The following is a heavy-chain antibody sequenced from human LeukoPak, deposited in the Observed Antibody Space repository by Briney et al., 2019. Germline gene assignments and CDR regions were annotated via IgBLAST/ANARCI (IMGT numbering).Heavy chain of an antibody. D-gene: IGHD3-22*01. CDR2: IHHRGAT. CDR1: GGSFSGYY. Sequence: SETLSLTCVVSGGSFSGYYWSWIRQAPGKGLEWIGEIHHRGATNYKPSLRSRVTISGDTSKSQFSLTLTSVTAADTAVYYCARGILGYYYFDLWGRGTLVTVSS. V-gene: IGHV4-34*01. CDR3: ARGILGYYYFDL. J-gene: IGHJ2*01.